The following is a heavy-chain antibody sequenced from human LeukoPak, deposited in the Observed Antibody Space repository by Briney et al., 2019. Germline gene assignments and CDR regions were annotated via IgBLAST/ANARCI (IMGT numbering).Heavy chain of an antibody. CDR3: TTDEVVVTATYYFDY. D-gene: IGHD2-21*02. V-gene: IGHV3-15*01. Sequence: PGGSLRLSCAASGFTFSNAWMSWVRRAPGKGLEWVGRIKSKTDGGTTDYAAPVKGRFTISRDDSKNTLYLQMNSLKTEDTAVYYCTTDEVVVTATYYFDYWGQGTLVTVSS. J-gene: IGHJ4*02. CDR2: IKSKTDGGTT. CDR1: GFTFSNAW.